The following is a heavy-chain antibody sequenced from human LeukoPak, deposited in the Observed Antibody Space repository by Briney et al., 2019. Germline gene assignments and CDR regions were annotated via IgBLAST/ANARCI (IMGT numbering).Heavy chain of an antibody. V-gene: IGHV3-49*04. CDR2: IRSKAYGGTT. CDR1: GFTFGDYA. Sequence: GGSLRLSCTASGFTFGDYAMSWVRQAPGKGLEWVGFIRSKAYGGTTEYAASVKGRFTISRDDSKSIAYLQMNSLKTEGTAVYYCTGIAAAAYYYYYGMDVWGQGTTVTVSS. D-gene: IGHD6-13*01. J-gene: IGHJ6*02. CDR3: TGIAAAAYYYYYGMDV.